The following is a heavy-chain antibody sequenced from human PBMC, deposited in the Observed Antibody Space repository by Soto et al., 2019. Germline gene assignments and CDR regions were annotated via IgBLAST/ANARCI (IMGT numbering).Heavy chain of an antibody. CDR1: GFTFSSYW. CDR3: ARDLPPPVDNWNYFDWFDP. Sequence: GGSLRLSCAASGFTFSSYWMSWVRQAPGKGLEWVANIKQDGSEKYYVDSVKGRFTISRDNAKNSLYLQMNSLRAEDTAVYYCARDLPPPVDNWNYFDWFDPWGQGTLVTVSS. CDR2: IKQDGSEK. D-gene: IGHD1-7*01. J-gene: IGHJ5*02. V-gene: IGHV3-7*01.